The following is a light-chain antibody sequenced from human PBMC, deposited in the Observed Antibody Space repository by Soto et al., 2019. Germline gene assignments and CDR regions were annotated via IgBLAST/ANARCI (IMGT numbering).Light chain of an antibody. Sequence: QSVLTQPASVSGSPGQSINVSCTGASSDVANDKFVSWYQQHPGKAPKLMIYEGTKRPSGVSDRFSASKSGDTASLTISGLQGGDEAYYSCCSYAHSDTHNYFFGSGTKVTAL. CDR1: SSDVANDKF. CDR3: CSYAHSDTHNYF. J-gene: IGLJ1*01. V-gene: IGLV2-23*01. CDR2: EGT.